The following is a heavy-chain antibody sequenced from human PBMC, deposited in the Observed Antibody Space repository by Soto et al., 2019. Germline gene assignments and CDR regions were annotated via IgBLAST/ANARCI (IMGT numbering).Heavy chain of an antibody. J-gene: IGHJ5*02. Sequence: GGSLRLSCAASGFTFDNCGMHWVRQAPGKGLEWVSGISWDSGTIGYADSVKGRFIISRDDAKNSLYLQMNSLRGEDTALYYCVQGRYTTMATPLDHWGQGTLVTV. CDR2: ISWDSGTI. CDR1: GFTFDNCG. D-gene: IGHD5-12*01. CDR3: VQGRYTTMATPLDH. V-gene: IGHV3-9*01.